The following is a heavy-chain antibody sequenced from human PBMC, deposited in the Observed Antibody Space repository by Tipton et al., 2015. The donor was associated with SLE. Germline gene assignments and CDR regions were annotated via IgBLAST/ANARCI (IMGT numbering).Heavy chain of an antibody. Sequence: TLSLTCTVSGGSISSGGYYWSWIRQHPGKGLEWIGEIYHSGSTNYNPSLKSRVTISVDKSKNQFSLKLSSVTAADTAVYYCASAGDGYKYAFDIWGQGTMVTVSS. D-gene: IGHD5-24*01. CDR1: GGSISSGGYY. CDR3: ASAGDGYKYAFDI. J-gene: IGHJ3*02. CDR2: IYHSGST. V-gene: IGHV4-31*03.